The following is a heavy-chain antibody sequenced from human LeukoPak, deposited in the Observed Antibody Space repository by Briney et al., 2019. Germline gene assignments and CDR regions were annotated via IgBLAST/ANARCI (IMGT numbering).Heavy chain of an antibody. J-gene: IGHJ5*01. CDR2: ISRDSNTI. D-gene: IGHD3-22*01. Sequence: PGGSLRLSCVASGFVFSACSMNWVRQAPGKGLEWISYISRDSNTIYYAESVKGRFSISRDNAKNTLYLQMDSLRAEDSVVYYCVRDRGEAYDRSGYPVFDFWGQGTLVTVSS. V-gene: IGHV3-48*01. CDR3: VRDRGEAYDRSGYPVFDF. CDR1: GFVFSACS.